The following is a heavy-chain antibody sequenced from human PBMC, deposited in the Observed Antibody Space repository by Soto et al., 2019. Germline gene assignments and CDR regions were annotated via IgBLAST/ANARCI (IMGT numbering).Heavy chain of an antibody. D-gene: IGHD3-10*01. Sequence: ASVKVSCKASGYTFTSYGISWVRQAPGQGLEWMGWISAYNGNTNYAQKLQGRVTMTTDTSTSTAYMELRSLRSDDTAVYYCARSYGSGRYYKVTGEYGMDVWGQETTVTVCS. J-gene: IGHJ6*02. V-gene: IGHV1-18*01. CDR2: ISAYNGNT. CDR3: ARSYGSGRYYKVTGEYGMDV. CDR1: GYTFTSYG.